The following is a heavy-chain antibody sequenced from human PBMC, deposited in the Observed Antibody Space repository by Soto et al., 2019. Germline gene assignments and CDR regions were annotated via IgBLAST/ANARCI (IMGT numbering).Heavy chain of an antibody. Sequence: PGGSLRLSCAASGFTFSSYWMSWVRQAPGKGLEWVANIKQDGSEKYYVDSVKGRFTISRDNAKNSLYLQMDSLRAEDTAIYYCAKEAIGCSVTSCYFDSWGQGALVTVSS. D-gene: IGHD2-2*01. J-gene: IGHJ4*02. CDR2: IKQDGSEK. V-gene: IGHV3-7*05. CDR3: AKEAIGCSVTSCYFDS. CDR1: GFTFSSYW.